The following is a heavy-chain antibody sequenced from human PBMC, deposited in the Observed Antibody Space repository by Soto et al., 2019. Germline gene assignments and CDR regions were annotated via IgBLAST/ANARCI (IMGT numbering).Heavy chain of an antibody. D-gene: IGHD1-26*01. CDR2: INAGNGNT. CDR1: GYTFTSYA. Sequence: QVQLVQSGAEEKKPGASVKVSCKASGYTFTSYAMHWVRQAPGQRLEWMGWINAGNGNTKCSQKCQDRVTITRDTSASTAYMELSSLRSEDTAVYYCARGEGVVGDYCGQGTLVTVSS. J-gene: IGHJ4*02. CDR3: ARGEGVVGDY. V-gene: IGHV1-3*05.